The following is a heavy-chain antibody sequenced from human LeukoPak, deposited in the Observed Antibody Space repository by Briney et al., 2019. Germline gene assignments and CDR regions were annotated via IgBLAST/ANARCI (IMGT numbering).Heavy chain of an antibody. CDR3: ARPSGYCSSTSCYMGYYYYMDV. V-gene: IGHV3-11*01. J-gene: IGHJ6*03. Sequence: GGSLRLSCAASGFTFSDYYMSWIRQAPGKGLEWVSYISSSGSTIYYADPVKGRFTISRDNAKNSLYLQMNSLRAEDTAVYYCARPSGYCSSTSCYMGYYYYMDVWGKGTTVTVSS. CDR1: GFTFSDYY. CDR2: ISSSGSTI. D-gene: IGHD2-2*02.